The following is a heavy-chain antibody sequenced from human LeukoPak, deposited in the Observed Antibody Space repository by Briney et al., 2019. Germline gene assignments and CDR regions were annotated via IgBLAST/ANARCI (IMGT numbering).Heavy chain of an antibody. V-gene: IGHV3-64D*09. CDR3: VRGYSFGPYGMDV. D-gene: IGHD2-15*01. CDR1: GFPFSSYA. CDR2: ISDSGGST. Sequence: GGSLRLSCSASGFPFSSYAMHWVRQAPGKGLEYVSAISDSGGSTYYADSVKGRFTISRDNSKNTMYLQMSSLTAEDTAVYFCVRGYSFGPYGMDVWGQGTTVTVYS. J-gene: IGHJ6*02.